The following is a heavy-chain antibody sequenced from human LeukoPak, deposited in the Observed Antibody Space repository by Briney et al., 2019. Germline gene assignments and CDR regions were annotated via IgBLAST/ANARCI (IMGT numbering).Heavy chain of an antibody. J-gene: IGHJ4*02. V-gene: IGHV3-7*01. CDR1: GFTLSSYW. CDR2: IKQDGSEK. Sequence: GGSLRLSCAASGFTLSSYWMSWVRQAPGKGLEWVANIKQDGSEKYYVDSVKGRFTISRDNGKNSLYLQMDSLRADVTAVYYCARTSGTGWSHWGQGTLVTVSS. CDR3: ARTSGTGWSH. D-gene: IGHD6-19*01.